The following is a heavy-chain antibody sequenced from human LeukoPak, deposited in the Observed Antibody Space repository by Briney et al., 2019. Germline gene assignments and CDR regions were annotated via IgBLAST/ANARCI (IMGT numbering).Heavy chain of an antibody. J-gene: IGHJ1*01. V-gene: IGHV4-39*01. Sequence: SETLSLTCTVSGGSISSSSYYWGWIRQPPGKGLEWIGRIYYSGSTYYNPSLKSRVTISVDTSKNQFSLKLSSVTAADTAVYYCARHRQRSYYDFWSGYYAAEYFQHWGQGTLVTVSS. CDR1: GGSISSSSYY. CDR3: ARHRQRSYYDFWSGYYAAEYFQH. D-gene: IGHD3-3*01. CDR2: IYYSGST.